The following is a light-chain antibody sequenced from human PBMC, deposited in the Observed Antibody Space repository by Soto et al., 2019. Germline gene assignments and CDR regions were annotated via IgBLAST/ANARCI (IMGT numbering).Light chain of an antibody. Sequence: EIVMTQSPATLSVSPGERATLSCRASRSVGSKLAWYQQKPGQAPWLLIYGASTRATGIPARFSGSGSGTEFTLTISSLQSEDFAVYYCQQYSDSPTFGQGTKVDIK. CDR2: GAS. J-gene: IGKJ1*01. CDR3: QQYSDSPT. V-gene: IGKV3D-15*01. CDR1: RSVGSK.